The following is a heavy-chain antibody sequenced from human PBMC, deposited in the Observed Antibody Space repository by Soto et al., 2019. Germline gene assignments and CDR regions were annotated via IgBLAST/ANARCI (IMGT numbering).Heavy chain of an antibody. CDR3: AVHYYDSSGQKNYYYYYGMDV. D-gene: IGHD3-22*01. V-gene: IGHV1-69*13. CDR2: IIPIFGTA. CDR1: GGTFSSYA. J-gene: IGHJ6*02. Sequence: SVKVSCKASGGTFSSYAISWVRQAPGQGLEWMGGIIPIFGTANYAQKFQGRVTITADESTSTAYMELSSLRSEDTAVYYCAVHYYDSSGQKNYYYYYGMDVWGQGTTVTAP.